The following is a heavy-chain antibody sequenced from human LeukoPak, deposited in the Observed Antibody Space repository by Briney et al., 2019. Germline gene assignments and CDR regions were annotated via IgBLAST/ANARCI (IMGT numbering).Heavy chain of an antibody. V-gene: IGHV3-11*04. CDR2: ISSSGSNI. Sequence: GGSLRLSCAASGFTFSDYFMTWIRQAPGKGLEWVSYISSSGSNIYYADSVKGRFTISRDNAKNSLFLQMNSLRAEDTAVYYCAELGITMIGGVWGKGTTVTISS. CDR1: GFTFSDYF. CDR3: AELGITMIGGV. D-gene: IGHD3-10*02. J-gene: IGHJ6*04.